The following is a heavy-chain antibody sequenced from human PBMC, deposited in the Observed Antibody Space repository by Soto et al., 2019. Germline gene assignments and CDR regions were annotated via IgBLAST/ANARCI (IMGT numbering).Heavy chain of an antibody. CDR1: GYTFTSYG. D-gene: IGHD2-2*02. Sequence: GSAVKPSWNACGYTFTSYGISWGRHAPGQGLEWMGWISAYNGNTNYAQKLQGRVTMTTDTSTSTAYMELRSLRSDDTAVYYCARGVVRARWRRGYCISPSCDSSYDHALDVWG. J-gene: IGHJ6*01. CDR2: ISAYNGNT. CDR3: ARGVVRARWRRGYCISPSCDSSYDHALDV. V-gene: IGHV1-18*01.